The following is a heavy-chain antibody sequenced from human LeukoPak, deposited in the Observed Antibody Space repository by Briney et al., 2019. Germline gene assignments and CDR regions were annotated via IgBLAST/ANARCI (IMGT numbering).Heavy chain of an antibody. CDR2: INPKSGGT. CDR1: GYTFTDYY. J-gene: IGHJ4*02. V-gene: IGHV1-2*02. CDR3: ASPLSMVRGVTVYQL. D-gene: IGHD3-10*01. Sequence: GASVKVSCKASGYTFTDYYMHWVRQAPGQGLEWMGWINPKSGGTIYAQKFQGRVTMTRDTSISTAYMELSRLRSDDTAVYYCASPLSMVRGVTVYQLWGQGTLVTVSS.